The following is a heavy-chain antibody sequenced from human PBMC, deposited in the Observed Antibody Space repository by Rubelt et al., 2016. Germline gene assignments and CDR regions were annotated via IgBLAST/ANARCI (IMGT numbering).Heavy chain of an antibody. CDR1: GYTFTGYY. J-gene: IGHJ4*02. V-gene: IGHV1-2*02. CDR2: INPNSGGT. D-gene: IGHD2-15*01. CDR3: ARDYCSGGSCYSVFDY. Sequence: QVQLVQSGAEVKKSGASVKVSCKASGYTFTGYYMHWVRQAPGQGLEWMGWINPNSGGTNYAEKFQGMVTMTRDTSISTAYMELSRLRSDDTAVYYCARDYCSGGSCYSVFDYWGQGTLVTVSS.